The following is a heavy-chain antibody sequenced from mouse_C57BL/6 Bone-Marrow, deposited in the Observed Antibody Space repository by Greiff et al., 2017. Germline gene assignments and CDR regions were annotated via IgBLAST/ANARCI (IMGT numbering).Heavy chain of an antibody. V-gene: IGHV1-81*01. CDR1: GYTFTSYG. Sequence: QVQLQQSGAELARPGASVKLSCKASGYTFTSYGISWVKQRPGQGLEWIGEIYPRSGNTYYNEKFKGKATLTADKSSSTAYMELRSLTSEDSAVYFCARGAYSFFYARDYWGQGTSVTVSS. D-gene: IGHD2-12*01. CDR2: IYPRSGNT. J-gene: IGHJ4*01. CDR3: ARGAYSFFYARDY.